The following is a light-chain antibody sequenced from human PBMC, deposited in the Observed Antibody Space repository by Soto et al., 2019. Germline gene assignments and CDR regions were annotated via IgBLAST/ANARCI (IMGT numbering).Light chain of an antibody. Sequence: EIVLTQSPGTLSLSPGERATLSCRASQSVSSSYLAWYQQKPGQAPRLLIYGASSRATGIPDRFSGSGSGTDFTLTMSRLAPEDFGVYYCHQYDSSPLTFGGGAKVEIK. CDR3: HQYDSSPLT. V-gene: IGKV3-20*01. CDR1: QSVSSSY. CDR2: GAS. J-gene: IGKJ4*01.